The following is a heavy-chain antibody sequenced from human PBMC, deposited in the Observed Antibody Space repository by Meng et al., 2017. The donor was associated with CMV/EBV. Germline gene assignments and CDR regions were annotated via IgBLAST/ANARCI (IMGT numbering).Heavy chain of an antibody. D-gene: IGHD6-6*01. CDR2: IYYSGST. CDR1: GGSVSSGSYY. J-gene: IGHJ6*02. CDR3: ARGAAARLGYYYYGMDV. Sequence: SETLSLTCTVSGGSVSSGSYYWSWIRQPPGKGLEWIGYIYYSGSTNYNPSIKSRVTISVDTSKNQFSLKLSSVTAADTAVYYCARGAAARLGYYYYGMDVWGQGTTVTVSS. V-gene: IGHV4-61*01.